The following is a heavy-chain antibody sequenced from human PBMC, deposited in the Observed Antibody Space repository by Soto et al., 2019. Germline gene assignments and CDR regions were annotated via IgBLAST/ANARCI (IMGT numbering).Heavy chain of an antibody. V-gene: IGHV3-30-3*01. CDR1: GFTFSSYA. D-gene: IGHD2-15*01. CDR2: ISYDGSNK. J-gene: IGHJ4*02. Sequence: QVQLVESGGGVVQPGRSLRLSCAASGFTFSSYAMHWVRQAPGKGLEWVAVISYDGSNKYYADSVKGRFTISRDNSKNTLYLQMNSPRAEDTAVYYCARDRWGCILDSGGSCYSDYWGQGTLVTVSS. CDR3: ARDRWGCILDSGGSCYSDY.